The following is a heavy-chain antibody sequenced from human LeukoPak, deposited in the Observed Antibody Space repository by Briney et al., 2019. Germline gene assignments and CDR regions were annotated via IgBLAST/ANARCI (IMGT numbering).Heavy chain of an antibody. J-gene: IGHJ5*02. V-gene: IGHV4-30-4*08. D-gene: IGHD2-8*01. CDR2: IYYSGST. CDR1: GGSISSGDYY. Sequence: SETLSLTCTVSGGSISSGDYYWSWIRQPPGKGLEWIGYIYYSGSTYYSPSLKSRVTISVDTSKNQFSLKLSSVTAADTAVYYCARDGPLSPGGWFDPWGQGTLVTVSS. CDR3: ARDGPLSPGGWFDP.